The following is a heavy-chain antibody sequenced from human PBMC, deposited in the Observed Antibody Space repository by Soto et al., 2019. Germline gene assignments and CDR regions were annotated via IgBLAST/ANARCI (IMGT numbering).Heavy chain of an antibody. V-gene: IGHV4-39*01. D-gene: IGHD6-13*01. CDR1: GDSISSSAYY. CDR3: AKTAGSNSCYQTPFDY. Sequence: QLQLQESGPGLVKPSETLSLTCTVSGDSISSSAYYWGWIRQPPGKGLEWIGNVYYSGSTYYNPSLTSRVTISVDTSKNQFSLRLSSVTAADTAVYYCAKTAGSNSCYQTPFDYWGQGTLVTVSS. CDR2: VYYSGST. J-gene: IGHJ4*02.